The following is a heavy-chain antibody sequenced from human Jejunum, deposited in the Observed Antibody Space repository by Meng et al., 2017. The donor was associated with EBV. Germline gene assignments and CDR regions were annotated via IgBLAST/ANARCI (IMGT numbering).Heavy chain of an antibody. CDR3: ARVRCSGGSCFYFDY. J-gene: IGHJ4*02. CDR2: IYHDGSS. CDR1: GGSITSSDW. Sequence: QLQLQESGPGLVNPSGTLSLTCAGSGGSITSSDWWTWVRQPPGEGLEWIGEIYHDGSSNYSPSLKSRVTILLDKSENHFSLKLNSVTAADTAVYYCARVRCSGGSCFYFDYRGQGALVTVS. V-gene: IGHV4-4*02. D-gene: IGHD2-15*01.